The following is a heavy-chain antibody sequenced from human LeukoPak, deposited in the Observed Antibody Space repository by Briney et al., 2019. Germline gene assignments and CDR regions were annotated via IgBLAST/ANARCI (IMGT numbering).Heavy chain of an antibody. CDR3: ARGGPSIAAAGSFDY. CDR1: GGTFSSYA. Sequence: GASVKVSCKASGGTFSSYAISWVRQAPGQGLEWMGGIIPIFGTANYAQKFQGRVTITADESTSTAYMELSSLRSEDTAVYYCARGGPSIAAAGSFDYWGQGTLVTVSS. CDR2: IIPIFGTA. D-gene: IGHD6-13*01. V-gene: IGHV1-69*13. J-gene: IGHJ4*02.